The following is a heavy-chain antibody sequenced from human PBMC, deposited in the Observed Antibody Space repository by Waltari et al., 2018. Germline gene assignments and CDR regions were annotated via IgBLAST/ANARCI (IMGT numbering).Heavy chain of an antibody. Sequence: EGQLVESGGGLVKPGGSLRLSCAATGFDFNTYAMNWVRQAPGKGREWVADISRSTTFIHYADSWKGRFTISRDNAQRSLYLQMDSLRAEDTAVYYCVREKSASGTGWFDPWGQGVLVTVSS. CDR2: ISRSTTFI. D-gene: IGHD6-13*01. CDR1: GFDFNTYA. J-gene: IGHJ5*02. V-gene: IGHV3-21*02. CDR3: VREKSASGTGWFDP.